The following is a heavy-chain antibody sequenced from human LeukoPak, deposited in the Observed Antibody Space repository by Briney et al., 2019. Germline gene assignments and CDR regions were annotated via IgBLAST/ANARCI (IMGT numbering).Heavy chain of an antibody. CDR2: ISGSGGST. CDR1: GFTVSTDH. CDR3: AHISSSWPDY. Sequence: SGGSLRLSCAASGFTVSTDHMSWVRQAPGKGLEWVSAISGSGGSTYYADSVKGRFTISRDNSKNTLYLQMNSLRAEDTAVYYCAHISSSWPDYWGQGTLVTVSS. V-gene: IGHV3-23*01. J-gene: IGHJ4*02. D-gene: IGHD6-13*01.